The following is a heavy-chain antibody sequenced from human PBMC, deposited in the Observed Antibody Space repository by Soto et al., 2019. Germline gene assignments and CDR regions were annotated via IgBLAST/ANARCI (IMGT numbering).Heavy chain of an antibody. J-gene: IGHJ3*02. CDR3: ATGPDGAFDI. Sequence: GXSVKVSCKASGYTFTSYGISWVRQAPGKGLEWMGGFDAEDGETIYAQKFQGRVTMTEDTSTDTAYMELSSLRSEDTAVYYCATGPDGAFDIWGQGTMVTVSS. V-gene: IGHV1-24*01. CDR1: GYTFTSYG. CDR2: FDAEDGET.